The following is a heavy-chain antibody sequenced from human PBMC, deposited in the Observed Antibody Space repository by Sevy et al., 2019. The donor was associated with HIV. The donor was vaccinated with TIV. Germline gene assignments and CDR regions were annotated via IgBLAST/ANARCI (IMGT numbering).Heavy chain of an antibody. Sequence: SQTLSLTCAISGDSVSSNSAAWNWIRQSPSRGLEWLRRTYYRSKWYNDYAVSVKSRITINPDTSKNQFSLQLNSVTPEDTAVYYCARGDYYGSGGSYYYYYGMDVWGQGTTVTVSS. D-gene: IGHD3-10*01. CDR3: ARGDYYGSGGSYYYYYGMDV. J-gene: IGHJ6*02. CDR2: TYYRSKWYN. V-gene: IGHV6-1*01. CDR1: GDSVSSNSAA.